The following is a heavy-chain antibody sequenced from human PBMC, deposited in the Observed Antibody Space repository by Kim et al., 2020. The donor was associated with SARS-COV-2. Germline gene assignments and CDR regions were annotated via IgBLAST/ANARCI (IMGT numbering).Heavy chain of an antibody. CDR3: ARVRSRVSEYAFDI. CDR1: GFTFSSYS. J-gene: IGHJ3*02. D-gene: IGHD6-13*01. V-gene: IGHV3-21*01. CDR2: ISSSSSYI. Sequence: GGSLRLSCAASGFTFSSYSMNWVRQAPGKGLEWVSSISSSSSYIYYADSVKGRFTISRDNAKNSLYLQMNSLRAEDTAVYYCARVRSRVSEYAFDIWGQGTMVTVSS.